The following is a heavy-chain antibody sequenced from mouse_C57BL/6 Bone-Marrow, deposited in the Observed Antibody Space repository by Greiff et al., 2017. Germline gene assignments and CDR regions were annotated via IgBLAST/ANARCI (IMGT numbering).Heavy chain of an antibody. J-gene: IGHJ2*01. CDR2: LYPGSGST. V-gene: IGHV1-55*01. D-gene: IGHD1-1*01. CDR3: ARFEFITGY. CDR1: GYTFTSYW. Sequence: QVQLQQPGAELVKPGASVKMSCKASGYTFTSYWITWVKQRPGQGLEWIGDLYPGSGSTNYNEKFKSKATLTVDTSSSSAYMQLSSLTSDDSAVYYCARFEFITGYWGQGTTLTVSS.